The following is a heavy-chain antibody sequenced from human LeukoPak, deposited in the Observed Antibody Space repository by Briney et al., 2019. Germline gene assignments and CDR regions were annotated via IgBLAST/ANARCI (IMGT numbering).Heavy chain of an antibody. CDR2: INPTGGST. J-gene: IGHJ3*02. Sequence: ASVKVSCKASGYTFTSYYMHWVRQAPGQGLEWMGLINPTGGSTGYAQKFQGRVTMTRDMSTSTDYMELSSLRSEDTAIYYCARDPSNLWFGEPGAFDIWGQGTMVTVSS. CDR1: GYTFTSYY. CDR3: ARDPSNLWFGEPGAFDI. V-gene: IGHV1-46*01. D-gene: IGHD3-10*01.